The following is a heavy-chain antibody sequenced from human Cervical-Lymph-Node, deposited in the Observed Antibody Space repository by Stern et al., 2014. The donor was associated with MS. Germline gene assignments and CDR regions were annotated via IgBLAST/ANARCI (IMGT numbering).Heavy chain of an antibody. J-gene: IGHJ5*02. D-gene: IGHD4/OR15-4a*01. V-gene: IGHV4-31*03. CDR2: IYYSRST. CDR3: ARRAGGSDNYFDP. CDR1: GGSIISGDFY. Sequence: VQLEESGPGLVKPSQTLSLTCTVSGGSIISGDFYWSWIRQLPGKGLEWIGYIYYSRSTYYNPSRNSRFTISVDTANNQFSLKLSSVTAADTAVYYCARRAGGSDNYFDPWGQGTLVTVSS.